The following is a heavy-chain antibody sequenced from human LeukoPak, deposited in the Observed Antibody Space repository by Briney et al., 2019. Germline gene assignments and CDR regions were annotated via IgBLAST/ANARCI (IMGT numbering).Heavy chain of an antibody. Sequence: GASVKVSCKASGYTFTGYYMHWVRQAPGQGLEWMGWINPNSGGTNYAQKFQGWVTMTRDTSISTAYMELSRLRSDDTAVYYCARGGTTPKYYYYYMDVWGKGTTVTVSS. V-gene: IGHV1-2*04. CDR3: ARGGTTPKYYYYYMDV. CDR1: GYTFTGYY. D-gene: IGHD1-1*01. CDR2: INPNSGGT. J-gene: IGHJ6*03.